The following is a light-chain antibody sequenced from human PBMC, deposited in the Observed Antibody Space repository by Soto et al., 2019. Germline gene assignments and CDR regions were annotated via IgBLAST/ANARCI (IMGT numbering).Light chain of an antibody. CDR1: SSNIGSNT. V-gene: IGLV1-44*01. CDR2: SNN. Sequence: QSVLTQPPSASGTHGQRVTISCSGSSSNIGSNTVNWYQQLPGTAPKLPIYSNNQRPLGVPDRFSGSKAGTSASLAISWLQSEDEADYYCAAWDDSLNGLFGGGTKLTVL. J-gene: IGLJ2*01. CDR3: AAWDDSLNGL.